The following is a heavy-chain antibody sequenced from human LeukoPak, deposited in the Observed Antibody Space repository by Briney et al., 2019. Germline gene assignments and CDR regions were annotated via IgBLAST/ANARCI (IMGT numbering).Heavy chain of an antibody. CDR3: AKDRSSGWYH. CDR2: ISGSGGST. J-gene: IGHJ4*02. V-gene: IGHV3-23*01. CDR1: GFTFSSYA. Sequence: GASLRLSCAASGFTFSSYAMSWVRQAPGQGLEWVSAISGSGGSTYYADSVKGRFTISRDNSKNTLYLQMNSLRAEDTAVYYCAKDRSSGWYHWGQGTLVTVSS. D-gene: IGHD6-19*01.